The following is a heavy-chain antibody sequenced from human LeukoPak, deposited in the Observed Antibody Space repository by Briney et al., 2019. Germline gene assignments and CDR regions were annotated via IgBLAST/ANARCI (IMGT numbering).Heavy chain of an antibody. CDR2: IYYTGST. CDR1: GASISSTSHY. CDR3: ARSWGYDFWSGNLLDY. V-gene: IGHV4-39*07. J-gene: IGHJ4*02. D-gene: IGHD3-3*01. Sequence: SETLSLTCTASGASISSTSHYWGWIRQPPGKGLEWVGSIYYTGSTYQNPSLKSRVTMSLDMSKNQFSLELSSVTAADTAVYHCARSWGYDFWSGNLLDYWGQGILVTVSS.